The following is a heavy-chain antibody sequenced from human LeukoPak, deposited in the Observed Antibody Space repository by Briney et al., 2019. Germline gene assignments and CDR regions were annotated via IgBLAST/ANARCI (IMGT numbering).Heavy chain of an antibody. V-gene: IGHV4-31*03. CDR1: GGSISSGGYY. CDR3: ARSGWNPDYGDYGGNFFDY. J-gene: IGHJ4*02. D-gene: IGHD4-17*01. Sequence: PSQTLSLTCTVSGGSISSGGYYWTWIRQHPGKGLEWIGYIYYSGSAYYNPSLKSRVTTSVDTSKNQFSLKLSSVTAADTAVYYCARSGWNPDYGDYGGNFFDYWGQGTLVTVSS. CDR2: IYYSGSA.